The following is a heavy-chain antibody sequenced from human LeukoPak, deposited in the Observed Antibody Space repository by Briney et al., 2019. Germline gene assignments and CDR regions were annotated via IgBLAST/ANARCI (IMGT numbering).Heavy chain of an antibody. V-gene: IGHV3-74*01. CDR1: GFTFSSYW. CDR2: SNSDGSST. CDR3: ARWGLAAPFDP. J-gene: IGHJ5*02. D-gene: IGHD3-16*01. Sequence: GGSLRLSCAASGFTFSSYWMHWVRQAPGKGLVWVSRSNSDGSSTSYADSVKGRFTISRDNAKNTLYLQMNSLRAEDTAVYYCARWGLAAPFDPWGQGTLVTVSS.